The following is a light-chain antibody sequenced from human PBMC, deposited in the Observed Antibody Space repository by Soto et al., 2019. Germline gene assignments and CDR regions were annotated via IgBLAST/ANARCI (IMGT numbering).Light chain of an antibody. CDR3: ATWDGSLSAGV. J-gene: IGLJ2*01. V-gene: IGLV1-47*01. Sequence: QTVVTQPPSASGTPGQTVTITCSGSSSNIGSDYVFWYQQLPGTAPRLLIYRDIQRPSGVPDRFSGSKSGSSGSLAISALRSEDEAVYYCATWDGSLSAGVFGGGTKLTVL. CDR1: SSNIGSDY. CDR2: RDI.